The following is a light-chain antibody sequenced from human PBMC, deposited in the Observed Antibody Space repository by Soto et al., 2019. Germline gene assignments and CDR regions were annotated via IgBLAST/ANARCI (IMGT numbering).Light chain of an antibody. Sequence: QSVLTQPPLVSGAPGQRVTISCTGSSSNIGAGYDVHWYQQLPGTAPKLLIYGNNNRPSGVPDRFSGSKSGTSASLAITGLQAEDEADYYCQSYDRSLSGSVFGGGTKLTVL. V-gene: IGLV1-40*01. CDR3: QSYDRSLSGSV. J-gene: IGLJ3*02. CDR1: SSNIGAGYD. CDR2: GNN.